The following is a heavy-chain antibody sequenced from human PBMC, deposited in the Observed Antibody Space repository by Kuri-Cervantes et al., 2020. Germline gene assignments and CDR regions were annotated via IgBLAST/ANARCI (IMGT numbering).Heavy chain of an antibody. V-gene: IGHV3-11*04. CDR2: ISSSGSTI. Sequence: GESLKISCAASGFTFSDYYMSWIRQAPGKGLEWVSYISSSGSTIYYADSVKGRFTISRDILKNSVYLQMNSLRVEDTAVYYCTRDMWGPDHWGQGTLVTVSS. J-gene: IGHJ5*02. CDR3: TRDMWGPDH. D-gene: IGHD7-27*01. CDR1: GFTFSDYY.